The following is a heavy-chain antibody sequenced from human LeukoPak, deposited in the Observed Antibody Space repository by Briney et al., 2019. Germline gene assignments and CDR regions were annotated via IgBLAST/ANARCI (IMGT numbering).Heavy chain of an antibody. D-gene: IGHD3-10*01. V-gene: IGHV3-66*01. J-gene: IGHJ4*02. CDR2: LYSGGGT. Sequence: TGGSLRLSCAASGFTVSRNHMSWVRQAPGKGLEWVSVLYSGGGTYYADSVKGRFTISRDNSKNTLYLQMNSLRVEDTAVYYCARDRGFNWGQGTLVTVSS. CDR1: GFTVSRNH. CDR3: ARDRGFN.